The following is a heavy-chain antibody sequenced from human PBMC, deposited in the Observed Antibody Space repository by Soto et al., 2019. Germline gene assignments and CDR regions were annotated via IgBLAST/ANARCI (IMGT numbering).Heavy chain of an antibody. CDR3: ARPNQRNWNDNAFDI. J-gene: IGHJ3*02. V-gene: IGHV1-46*01. CDR2: INPSGGST. Sequence: ASRRVGGEASSYRFTTYYMHWGRQAPGQGLEWMGIINPSGGSTNYAQKFQGRVTMTRDTSTSAVYMELSSLRSEDTSVYYCARPNQRNWNDNAFDIWGQGTMVTVSS. D-gene: IGHD1-1*01. CDR1: SYRFTTYY.